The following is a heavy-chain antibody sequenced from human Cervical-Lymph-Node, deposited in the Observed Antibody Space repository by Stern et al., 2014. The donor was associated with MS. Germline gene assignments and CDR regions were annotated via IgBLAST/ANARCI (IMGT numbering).Heavy chain of an antibody. CDR3: ARLRIVGASHFDY. J-gene: IGHJ4*02. V-gene: IGHV3-7*01. D-gene: IGHD1-26*01. CDR1: GFTFSSYW. Sequence: EVQLVESGGGLVQPGGSLRLSCAASGFTFSSYWMSWVRQAPGKVLEWVANIKQDGSEKYYVDSVKGRFTISRDNAKNSLYLQMNSLRAEDTAVYYCARLRIVGASHFDYWGQGTLVTVSS. CDR2: IKQDGSEK.